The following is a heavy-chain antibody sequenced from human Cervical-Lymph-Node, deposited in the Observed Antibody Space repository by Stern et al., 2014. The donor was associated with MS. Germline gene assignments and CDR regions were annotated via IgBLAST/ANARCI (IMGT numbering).Heavy chain of an antibody. Sequence: VQLVESGAEVKKPGASVKVSCKSSGYTLSTYGINWVRQGPGQGLEWMGWISGYNGNTNYAHNLQGRVTLTTDTSTGTAYMELRSLRSDDTAVYYCAGELEYNWFDPWGQGTLVTVSS. V-gene: IGHV1-18*01. J-gene: IGHJ5*02. CDR3: AGELEYNWFDP. D-gene: IGHD3-3*02. CDR1: GYTLSTYG. CDR2: ISGYNGNT.